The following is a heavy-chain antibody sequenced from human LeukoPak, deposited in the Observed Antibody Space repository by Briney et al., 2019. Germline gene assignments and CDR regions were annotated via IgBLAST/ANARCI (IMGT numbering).Heavy chain of an antibody. CDR3: AREGGPYYYDSSGYEY. Sequence: GASVKVSCKASGYTFTGYYMHWVRQAPGQGLEWMGWINPNSGGTNYAQKFQGRVTMTRDTSISTAYMELSRLRSDDTAVYYCAREGGPYYYDSSGYEYWGQGTLVTVSS. V-gene: IGHV1-2*02. J-gene: IGHJ4*02. D-gene: IGHD3-22*01. CDR2: INPNSGGT. CDR1: GYTFTGYY.